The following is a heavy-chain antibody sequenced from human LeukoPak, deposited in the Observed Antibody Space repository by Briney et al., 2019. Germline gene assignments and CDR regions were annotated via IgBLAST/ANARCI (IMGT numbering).Heavy chain of an antibody. CDR3: ARSRKGYQLLSTNRDYYMDV. Sequence: PGGSLRLSCAASGFTFSSYGMHWVRQAPGKGLEWVAFIRYDGSNKYYADSVKGRFTISRDNSKNTLYLQMNSLRAEDTAVYYCARSRKGYQLLSTNRDYYMDVWGKGTTVTLSS. J-gene: IGHJ6*03. CDR2: IRYDGSNK. V-gene: IGHV3-30*02. CDR1: GFTFSSYG. D-gene: IGHD2-2*01.